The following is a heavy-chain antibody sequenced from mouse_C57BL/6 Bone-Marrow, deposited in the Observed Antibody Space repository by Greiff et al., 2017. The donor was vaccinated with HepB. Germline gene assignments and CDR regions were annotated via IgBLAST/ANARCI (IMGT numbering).Heavy chain of an antibody. CDR3: ASLPWYFDV. CDR1: GYAFSSSW. Sequence: QVQLQQSGPELVKPGASVKISCKASGYAFSSSWMNWVKQRPGKGLEWIGRIYPGDGDTNYNGKFKGKATLTADKSSSTAYMQLSSLTSEDSAVYFCASLPWYFDVWGTGTTVTVSS. J-gene: IGHJ1*03. V-gene: IGHV1-82*01. CDR2: IYPGDGDT.